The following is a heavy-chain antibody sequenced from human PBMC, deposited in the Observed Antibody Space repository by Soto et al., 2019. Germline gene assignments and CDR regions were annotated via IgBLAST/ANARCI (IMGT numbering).Heavy chain of an antibody. J-gene: IGHJ6*02. CDR2: IYYSGST. D-gene: IGHD3-10*01. Sequence: PSETLSLTCTVSGGSISSSSYYWGWIRQPPGKGLEWIGSIYYSGSTYYNPSLKSRVTISVDTSKNQFSLKLSSVTAADTAVYYCARHFGSGSYYSLSYYYYGMDVWGQGTTVTVSS. V-gene: IGHV4-39*01. CDR1: GGSISSSSYY. CDR3: ARHFGSGSYYSLSYYYYGMDV.